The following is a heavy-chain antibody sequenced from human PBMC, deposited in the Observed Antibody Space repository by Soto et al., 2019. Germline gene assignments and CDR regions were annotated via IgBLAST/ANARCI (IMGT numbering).Heavy chain of an antibody. D-gene: IGHD1-26*01. V-gene: IGHV1-24*01. CDR1: GYTLTELS. CDR3: ATGSHLKYIVGATVDY. J-gene: IGHJ4*02. Sequence: GASVKVSCKVSGYTLTELSMHWVRQAPGKGLEWMGGFDPEDGETIYAQKFQGRVTMTEDTSTDTAYMELSSLRSEDTAVYYCATGSHLKYIVGATVDYWGQGTLVTVSS. CDR2: FDPEDGET.